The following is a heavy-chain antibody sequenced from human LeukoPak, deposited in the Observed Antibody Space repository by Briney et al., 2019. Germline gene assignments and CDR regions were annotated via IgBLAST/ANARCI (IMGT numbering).Heavy chain of an antibody. D-gene: IGHD5-12*01. J-gene: IGHJ4*02. CDR3: ARERGYSGHNSD. CDR1: GFTFSSYE. Sequence: GGSLRLSCAASGFTFSSYEMNWVRQAPGKGLEWVSYISSSGSTIYYADSVKGRFTISRDNAKNSLYLQMNRLRAEDTAVYYCARERGYSGHNSDWGQGTLVTVSS. V-gene: IGHV3-48*03. CDR2: ISSSGSTI.